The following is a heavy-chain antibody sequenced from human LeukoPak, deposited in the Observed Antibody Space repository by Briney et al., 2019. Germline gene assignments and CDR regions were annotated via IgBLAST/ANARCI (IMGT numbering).Heavy chain of an antibody. D-gene: IGHD3-3*01. CDR2: MNPNSGNT. CDR1: GYTFTSYD. CDR3: ARVHEDNDLWSGYNFYYYGMDV. J-gene: IGHJ6*02. V-gene: IGHV1-8*01. Sequence: GASVKVSCKASGYTFTSYDINWVRQATGQGLGWMGWMNPNSGNTGYAQKLQGRVTMTRNTSTSTAYMELSSLRSEDTAVYYCARVHEDNDLWSGYNFYYYGMDVWGQGTTVTVSS.